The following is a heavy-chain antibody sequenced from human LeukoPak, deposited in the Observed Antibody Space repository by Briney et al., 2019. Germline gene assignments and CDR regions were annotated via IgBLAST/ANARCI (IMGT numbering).Heavy chain of an antibody. CDR1: GYTFTSYY. Sequence: ASVKVSCKASGYTFTSYYMHWVRQAPGQGLEWMGIINPSGGSTSYAQTFQGRVTMTRDTSTSTVYMELSSLRSEDTAVYYCARDLRYCGGDCYPVYYFDYWGQGTLVTVSS. J-gene: IGHJ4*02. CDR3: ARDLRYCGGDCYPVYYFDY. CDR2: INPSGGST. D-gene: IGHD2-21*02. V-gene: IGHV1-46*01.